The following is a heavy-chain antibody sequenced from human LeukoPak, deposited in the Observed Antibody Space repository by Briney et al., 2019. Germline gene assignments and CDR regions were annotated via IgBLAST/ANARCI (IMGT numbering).Heavy chain of an antibody. D-gene: IGHD3-3*02. V-gene: IGHV4-59*11. CDR3: ARGGICDFDS. Sequence: PSETLSLTCTVSGGSTNSHYWHWIRQPPGTRLEWIGYVYYTGGTNYKSSLEGRVTISVATSKKQFSLRLTSVTAADTALYYCARGGICDFDSWGQGTLVSVSS. CDR1: GGSTNSHY. CDR2: VYYTGGT. J-gene: IGHJ4*02.